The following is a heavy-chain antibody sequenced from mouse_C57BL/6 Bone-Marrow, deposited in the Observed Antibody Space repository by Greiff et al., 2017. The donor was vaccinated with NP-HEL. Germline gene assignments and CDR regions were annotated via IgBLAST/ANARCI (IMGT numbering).Heavy chain of an antibody. CDR2: INYDGSST. CDR1: GFTFSDYY. V-gene: IGHV5-16*01. D-gene: IGHD2-4*01. CDR3: AREGGLRRRTYAMDY. J-gene: IGHJ4*01. Sequence: EVMLVESEGGLVQPRSSMKLSCTTSGFTFSDYYMAWVRQVPEKGLDWVANINYDGSSTYYLDSLKSRFIISRDNAKNILYLQMSSLKSEDTATYYCAREGGLRRRTYAMDYWGQGTSVTVSS.